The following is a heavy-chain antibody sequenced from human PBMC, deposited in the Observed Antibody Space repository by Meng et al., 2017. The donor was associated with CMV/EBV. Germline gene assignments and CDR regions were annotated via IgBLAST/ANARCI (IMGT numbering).Heavy chain of an antibody. CDR1: GGTFSSYA. CDR3: ARERVVVPAASYGRWFDP. J-gene: IGHJ5*02. D-gene: IGHD2-2*01. V-gene: IGHV1-69*05. Sequence: SVKVSCKASGGTFSSYAISWVRQAPGQGLEWMGGIIPIFGTANYAQRFQGRVTITTDESTSTAYMELSSLRSEDTAVYYCARERVVVPAASYGRWFDPWGQGTLVTVSS. CDR2: IIPIFGTA.